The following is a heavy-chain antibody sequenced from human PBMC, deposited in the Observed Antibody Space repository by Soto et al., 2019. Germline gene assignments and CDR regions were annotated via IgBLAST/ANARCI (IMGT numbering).Heavy chain of an antibody. D-gene: IGHD1-20*01. V-gene: IGHV1-18*04. J-gene: IGHJ6*02. CDR2: ISAYNGNT. CDR3: ARDPPITGSLRGTPRMHV. CDR1: GYSFTSYG. Sequence: QIQLVQSGPEVQQPGASVKVSCKASGYSFTSYGISWVRQAPGQRLEWVGWISAYNGNTNYAQSLQGRVTMTTDTSTNTDYMELKSLRSDDTAVYYCARDPPITGSLRGTPRMHVCGQGTTVTVSS.